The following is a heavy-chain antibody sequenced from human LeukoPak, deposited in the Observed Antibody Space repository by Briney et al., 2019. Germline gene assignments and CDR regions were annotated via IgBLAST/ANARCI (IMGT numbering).Heavy chain of an antibody. D-gene: IGHD7-27*01. Sequence: GESLKISCKGSGYSFTSYWIGWVRQMPWKGLEWMGIIYPGDSDTRYSPSFQGQVTISADKSISTAYLQWSSLKASDTAMYYCATLTGDPRRDYYYMDVWGKGTTVTVSS. CDR1: GYSFTSYW. CDR3: ATLTGDPRRDYYYMDV. J-gene: IGHJ6*03. V-gene: IGHV5-51*01. CDR2: IYPGDSDT.